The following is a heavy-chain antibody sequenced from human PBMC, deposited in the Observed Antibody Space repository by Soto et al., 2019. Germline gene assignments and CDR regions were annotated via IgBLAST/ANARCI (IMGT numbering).Heavy chain of an antibody. Sequence: EVQLLESGGGLVQPGGSLRLSCAASGLTFSNYAMSWVRQAPGKGLEWVSAISGSGDTTYYADSVRGRFPISRDNSKNTLYLQMHSLRAEDTAIYHCAKTSAPRSSWNGFYGVDVWAKGPQSPSP. CDR3: AKTSAPRSSWNGFYGVDV. CDR1: GLTFSNYA. D-gene: IGHD3-3*01. CDR2: ISGSGDTT. J-gene: IGHJ6*02. V-gene: IGHV3-23*01.